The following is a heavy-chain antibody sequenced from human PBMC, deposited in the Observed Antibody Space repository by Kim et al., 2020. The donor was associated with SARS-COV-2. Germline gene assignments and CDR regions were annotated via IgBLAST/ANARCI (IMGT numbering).Heavy chain of an antibody. Sequence: ADSLKGRFTISRDNSKNTLYLQINGLRAEDTAIYYCAKEYTSTSSNAFDIWGQGTMVTVSS. CDR3: AKEYTSTSSNAFDI. V-gene: IGHV3-23*01. J-gene: IGHJ3*02. D-gene: IGHD6-6*01.